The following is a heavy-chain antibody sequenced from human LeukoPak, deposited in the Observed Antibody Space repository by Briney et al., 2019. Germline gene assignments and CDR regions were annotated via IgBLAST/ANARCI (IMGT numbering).Heavy chain of an antibody. CDR2: ITGGGTTT. V-gene: IGHV3-23*01. D-gene: IGHD6-19*01. CDR3: AKGTSGWYWRFDY. CDR1: GFTFSTYA. Sequence: GGSLRLSCEASGFTFSTYAMSWVRQAPGKGLEWVSGITGGGTTTSYADSVKGRFTISRDNSKNTLFLQMNSLRAEDTAVYYCAKGTSGWYWRFDYWGQGTLVTVSS. J-gene: IGHJ4*02.